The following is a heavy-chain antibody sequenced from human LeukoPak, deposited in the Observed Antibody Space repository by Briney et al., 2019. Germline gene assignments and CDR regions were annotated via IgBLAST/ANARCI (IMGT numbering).Heavy chain of an antibody. Sequence: ASVKVSCKTSGYAFTGYGISWVRQAPGQGLEWMGWISVYNGDTNYAQKLQDRLTMTTDTSTSTAYMELRSLRSDDTAVYYCARATSWWLLDYWGRGTLVTVSS. CDR1: GYAFTGYG. D-gene: IGHD2-15*01. J-gene: IGHJ4*02. V-gene: IGHV1-18*01. CDR3: ARATSWWLLDY. CDR2: ISVYNGDT.